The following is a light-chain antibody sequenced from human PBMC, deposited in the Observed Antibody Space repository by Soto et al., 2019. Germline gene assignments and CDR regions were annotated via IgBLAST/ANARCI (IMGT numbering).Light chain of an antibody. CDR2: DAS. V-gene: IGKV1-33*01. Sequence: DIQMTQSPSSLSASVGDRVTITCQASQDISNYLNWYQQKPGKAPKLLIYDASNLETVVPSRFSGSGSGTDFTITISSLQPEDIEEYYCQQYDNLFTFGPGTKVDIK. CDR3: QQYDNLFT. J-gene: IGKJ3*01. CDR1: QDISNY.